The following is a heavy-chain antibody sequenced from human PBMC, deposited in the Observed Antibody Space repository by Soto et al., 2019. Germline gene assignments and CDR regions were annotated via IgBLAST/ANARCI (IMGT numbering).Heavy chain of an antibody. CDR3: AKDRGNGDTPNIYSYYGIEV. Sequence: TVVSLRLACAVSGFSFSAYGMSWVRQAPGKELEWISFISGGGGTIYYADSVKSRFISSRDNSKSTLYLQMTSLSVDDTAVYYCAKDRGNGDTPNIYSYYGIEVWGQGTTVTVSS. D-gene: IGHD2-21*02. V-gene: IGHV3-23*01. CDR2: ISGGGGTI. J-gene: IGHJ6*02. CDR1: GFSFSAYG.